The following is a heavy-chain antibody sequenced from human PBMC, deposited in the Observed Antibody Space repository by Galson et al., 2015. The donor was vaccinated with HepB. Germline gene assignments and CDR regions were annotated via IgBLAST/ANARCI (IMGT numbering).Heavy chain of an antibody. CDR2: INWNGGST. V-gene: IGHV3-20*01. Sequence: SLRLSCAASGFTFDDYGMSWVRQAPGKGLEWVSGINWNGGSTGYADSVKGRFTISRDNAKNSLYLQMNSLRAEDTALYHCARWYYYDSSPVGSFDIWGQGTMVTVSS. J-gene: IGHJ3*02. CDR1: GFTFDDYG. CDR3: ARWYYYDSSPVGSFDI. D-gene: IGHD3-22*01.